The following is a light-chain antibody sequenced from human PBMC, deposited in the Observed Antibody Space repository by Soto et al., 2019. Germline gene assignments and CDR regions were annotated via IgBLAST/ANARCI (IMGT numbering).Light chain of an antibody. CDR3: QQYYSYPQLT. V-gene: IGKV1-8*01. Sequence: AIRMTQSPSSLSASTGDRVTITCRASQGISSYLAWYQQKPGKAPKLLIYAASTLQSGVPSRFSGSGSGTDFTLTISCLQSEDFATYYCQQYYSYPQLTFGGGTNVEIK. J-gene: IGKJ4*01. CDR1: QGISSY. CDR2: AAS.